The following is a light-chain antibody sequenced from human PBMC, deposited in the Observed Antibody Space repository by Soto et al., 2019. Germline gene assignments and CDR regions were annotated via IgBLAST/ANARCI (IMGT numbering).Light chain of an antibody. J-gene: IGKJ1*01. CDR1: QGISSS. Sequence: IQLTQSPSSLSASVGDRVTITCRAGQGISSSLAWYQQKPGKAPNLLISAASTLQTGVPSRFSGSGSGTDFGLTISSLQPEDFATYYCQQIDSYPRTFGQGTKVEIK. CDR3: QQIDSYPRT. V-gene: IGKV1-9*01. CDR2: AAS.